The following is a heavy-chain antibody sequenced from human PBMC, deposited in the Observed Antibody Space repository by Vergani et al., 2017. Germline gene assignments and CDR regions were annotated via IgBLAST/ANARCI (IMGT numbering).Heavy chain of an antibody. CDR3: ASEQQLGGAFAI. Sequence: QLQLQESGPGLVKPSETLSLTCTVSGGSISSSSYYWGWIRQPPGKGLEWIGSIYYSGSTYYNPSLKSRVTISVDTSTNQFSLKLSFVTAADTAVYYCASEQQLGGAFAIWGQGTMVTVSS. CDR1: GGSISSSSYY. J-gene: IGHJ3*02. V-gene: IGHV4-39*01. D-gene: IGHD6-13*01. CDR2: IYYSGST.